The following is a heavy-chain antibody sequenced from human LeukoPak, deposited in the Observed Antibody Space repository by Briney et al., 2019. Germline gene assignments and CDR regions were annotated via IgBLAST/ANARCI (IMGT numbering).Heavy chain of an antibody. V-gene: IGHV3-30-3*01. CDR1: GFSFSSYA. CDR3: AKDMVGAAAGTGDY. D-gene: IGHD6-13*01. Sequence: GGSLRLSCAASGFSFSSYAMHWVRQAPGKGLEWVAAIPNDGSKTYYADSVKGRFTISRDNSKNTLYLQMNSLRAEDTAVYYCAKDMVGAAAGTGDYWGQGTLVTVSS. J-gene: IGHJ4*02. CDR2: IPNDGSKT.